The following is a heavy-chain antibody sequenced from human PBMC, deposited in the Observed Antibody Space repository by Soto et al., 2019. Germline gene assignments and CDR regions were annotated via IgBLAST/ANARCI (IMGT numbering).Heavy chain of an antibody. V-gene: IGHV3-7*05. Sequence: GGSLRLSCAASGFTFSSYWMSWVRQAPGKGLEWVANIKQDGSEKYYVDSVKGRFTISRDNAKNSLYLQMNSLRAEDTAVYYCARVDTAMGADAFDIWGQGTMVTVSS. CDR3: ARVDTAMGADAFDI. CDR1: GFTFSSYW. J-gene: IGHJ3*02. D-gene: IGHD5-18*01. CDR2: IKQDGSEK.